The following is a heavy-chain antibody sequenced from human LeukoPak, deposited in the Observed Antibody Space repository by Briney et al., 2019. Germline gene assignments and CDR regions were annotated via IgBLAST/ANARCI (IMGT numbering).Heavy chain of an antibody. CDR1: GFTFSSYG. CDR3: ARSRLVVVPAANWFDP. CDR2: IWYDGSNK. Sequence: GGSLRLSCAASGFTFSSYGMHWVRQAPGKGLEGVAVIWYDGSNKYYADSVKGRFTISRDNSKNTLYLQMNSLRAEDTAVYYCARSRLVVVPAANWFDPWGQGTLVTVSS. D-gene: IGHD2-2*01. V-gene: IGHV3-33*01. J-gene: IGHJ5*02.